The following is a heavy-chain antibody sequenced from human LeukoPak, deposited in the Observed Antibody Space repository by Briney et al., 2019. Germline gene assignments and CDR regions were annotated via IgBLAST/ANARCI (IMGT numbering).Heavy chain of an antibody. D-gene: IGHD3-9*01. CDR2: VSGGGAKT. CDR3: AKARGNDWQYNFDD. Sequence: GGSLRLSCAASGFTFSGYALSWVRQVPGKGLEWVSVVSGGGAKTYYADSVKGRFTISRDNSKNTLYLQMNSLRAEDTAVYYCAKARGNDWQYNFDDWGQGTLVTVSS. J-gene: IGHJ4*02. V-gene: IGHV3-23*01. CDR1: GFTFSGYA.